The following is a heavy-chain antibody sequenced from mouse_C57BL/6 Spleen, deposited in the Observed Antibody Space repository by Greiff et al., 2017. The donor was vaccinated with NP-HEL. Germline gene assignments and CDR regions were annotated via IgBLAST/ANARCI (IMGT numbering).Heavy chain of an antibody. CDR2: INPGSGGP. J-gene: IGHJ4*01. Sequence: QVQLQQPGAELVRPGTSVKVSCKASGYAFTNYLIEWVKQRPGQGLEWIGVINPGSGGPNYNEKCKGKATLTADKSSSTAYMQLSSLTSEDSAVYFCARGFYGSSPGDYWGQGTSVTVSS. V-gene: IGHV1-54*01. CDR1: GYAFTNYL. D-gene: IGHD1-1*01. CDR3: ARGFYGSSPGDY.